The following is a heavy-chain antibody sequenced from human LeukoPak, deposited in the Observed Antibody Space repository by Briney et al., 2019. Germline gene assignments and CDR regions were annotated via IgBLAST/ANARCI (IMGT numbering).Heavy chain of an antibody. V-gene: IGHV4-4*07. CDR1: GGSISSYY. Sequence: SETLSLTCTVSGGSISSYYWSWIRQPAGKGLEWIGRIYTSGSTNYNPSLKSRVTMSVDTSKNQFSLKLSSVTAADTAVYYCASSGYSYGYYYYYMDVWGKGTTVTVSS. CDR2: IYTSGST. D-gene: IGHD5-18*01. J-gene: IGHJ6*03. CDR3: ASSGYSYGYYYYYMDV.